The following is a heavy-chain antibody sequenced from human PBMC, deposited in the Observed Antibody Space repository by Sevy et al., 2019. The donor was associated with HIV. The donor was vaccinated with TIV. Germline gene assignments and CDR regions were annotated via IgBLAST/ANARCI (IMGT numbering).Heavy chain of an antibody. V-gene: IGHV3-33*01. CDR3: ARDNLLPVMVSMVRGALSYYFDY. Sequence: GGSLRLSCTASGFTFSDYGMHWVRQAPGKGLEWVAVVWYDGINKYYGDSVKGRFTISRDNSKNTLYLQMNSLRAEDXXXXXCARDNLLPVMVSMVRGALSYYFDYWGQGTLVTVSS. CDR2: VWYDGINK. CDR1: GFTFSDYG. D-gene: IGHD3-10*01. J-gene: IGHJ4*02.